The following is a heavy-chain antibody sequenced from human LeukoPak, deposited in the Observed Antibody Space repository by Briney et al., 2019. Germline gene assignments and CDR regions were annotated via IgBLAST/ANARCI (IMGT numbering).Heavy chain of an antibody. Sequence: SETLSLTCAVSGGSISSSNWWSWVHQPPGKGLEWIGEIYHSGSTNYNPSLKSRVTISVDKSKNQFSLKLSSVTAADTAVYYCARGPSGYYDSSGSYLRYFDYWGQGTLVTVSS. D-gene: IGHD3-22*01. V-gene: IGHV4-4*02. CDR1: GGSISSSNW. CDR2: IYHSGST. J-gene: IGHJ4*02. CDR3: ARGPSGYYDSSGSYLRYFDY.